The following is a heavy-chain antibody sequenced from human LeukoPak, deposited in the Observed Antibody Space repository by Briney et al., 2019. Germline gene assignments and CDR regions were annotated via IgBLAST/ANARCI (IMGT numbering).Heavy chain of an antibody. V-gene: IGHV4-59*12. D-gene: IGHD6-6*01. CDR3: AREVVRGQLVPVDY. CDR1: GGSMSSYY. J-gene: IGHJ4*02. Sequence: SETLSLTCTVSGGSMSSYYWSWIRQPPGKGLEWIGYIYYSGITNYNPSLKTRVTISVDTSKNQFSLNLSSVTAADTAVYYCAREVVRGQLVPVDYWGQGTLVTVSS. CDR2: IYYSGIT.